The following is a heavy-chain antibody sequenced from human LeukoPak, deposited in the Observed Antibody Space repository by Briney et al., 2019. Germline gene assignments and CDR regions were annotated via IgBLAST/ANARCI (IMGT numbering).Heavy chain of an antibody. CDR1: GGSISSSNW. V-gene: IGHV4-4*02. CDR3: AREEYSSSSDGYYYYMDV. J-gene: IGHJ6*03. CDR2: IYHSGST. D-gene: IGHD6-6*01. Sequence: PSETLSLTCAVSGGSISSSNWWSWVRQPPGKGLEWIGEIYHSGSTNYNPSLKSRVTISVDKSKNQFSLKLSSVTAADTAVYYCAREEYSSSSDGYYYYMDVWGKGTTVTISS.